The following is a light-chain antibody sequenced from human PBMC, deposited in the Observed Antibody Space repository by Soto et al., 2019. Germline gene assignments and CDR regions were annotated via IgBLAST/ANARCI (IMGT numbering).Light chain of an antibody. Sequence: QSALTQPASVSGSPGQSITISCTRTNSDVGGFNYVSWYQQHPDKAPKLIIFEVTDRPSGVSNRFSGSKSGNTASLTISGLQSEDEAEYYCCSYTSRSTLVFGGGTKVTVL. CDR2: EVT. CDR1: NSDVGGFNY. CDR3: CSYTSRSTLV. V-gene: IGLV2-14*01. J-gene: IGLJ2*01.